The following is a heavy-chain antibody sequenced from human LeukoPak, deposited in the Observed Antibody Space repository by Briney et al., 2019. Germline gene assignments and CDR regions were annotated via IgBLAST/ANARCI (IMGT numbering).Heavy chain of an antibody. V-gene: IGHV4-38-2*02. CDR3: ARAGSYFLDY. CDR1: GFSISYGYY. J-gene: IGHJ4*02. D-gene: IGHD1-26*01. Sequence: SETLSLTCSVSGFSISYGYYWVWIRQSPGKGLEWIGSIYHSGSTYYNPSLKSRVAISVDTSANQFSLKLISVTAADTAVYYCARAGSYFLDYWGQGILVAVSS. CDR2: IYHSGST.